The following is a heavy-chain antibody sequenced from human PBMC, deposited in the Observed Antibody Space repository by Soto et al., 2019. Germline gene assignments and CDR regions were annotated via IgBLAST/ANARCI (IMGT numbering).Heavy chain of an antibody. CDR3: TKFVFYGDSLVEY. V-gene: IGHV3-23*01. D-gene: IGHD4-17*01. CDR2: ISGGGGST. CDR1: GLTFSRFA. J-gene: IGHJ4*02. Sequence: EVQLLESGGDLVQPRGSLRLSCVASGLTFSRFALSWVRQSPGKGLEWVSAISGGGGSTYYADSVKGRFTVSRDNSKNTLYLQMNTLRAEDTAVYYCTKFVFYGDSLVEYWGQGTLVTVSS.